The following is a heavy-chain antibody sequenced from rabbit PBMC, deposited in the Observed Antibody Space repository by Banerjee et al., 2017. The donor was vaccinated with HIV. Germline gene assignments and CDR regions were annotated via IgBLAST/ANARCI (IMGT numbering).Heavy chain of an antibody. Sequence: EESGGDLVQPEGSLTLTCKASGFSFSSSYWICWVRQAPGKGLEWIACIYTGSSGSTYYASWAKGRFSISKTSSTTVTLQMTSLTAADTATYFCARDLAGVVGWNLNLWGQGTLVTVS. V-gene: IGHV1S45*01. D-gene: IGHD4-1*01. CDR3: ARDLAGVVGWNLNL. CDR2: IYTGSSGST. CDR1: GFSFSSSYW. J-gene: IGHJ4*01.